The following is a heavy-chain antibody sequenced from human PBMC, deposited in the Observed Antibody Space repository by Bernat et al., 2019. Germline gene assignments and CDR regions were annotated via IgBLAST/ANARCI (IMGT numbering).Heavy chain of an antibody. J-gene: IGHJ4*02. CDR1: GFTFSSYA. CDR2: ISGSGGST. D-gene: IGHD3-10*01. CDR3: TTRLLLWFGELVRTFDY. Sequence: EVQLLESGGGLVQPGGSLRLSCAASGFTFSSYAMSWVRQAPGKGLEWVSAISGSGGSTYYADSVKGRFTISRDNSKNTLYLQMNSLRAEDTAVYYCTTRLLLWFGELVRTFDYWGQGTLVTVSS. V-gene: IGHV3-23*01.